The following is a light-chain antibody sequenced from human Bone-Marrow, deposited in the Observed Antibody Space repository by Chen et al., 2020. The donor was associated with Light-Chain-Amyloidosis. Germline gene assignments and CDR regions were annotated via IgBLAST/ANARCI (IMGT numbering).Light chain of an antibody. CDR3: QQYYNAPLT. CDR2: WAS. J-gene: IGKJ3*01. CDR1: QSLVSTSTNRHY. Sequence: DIVVTQSPDSLTVSLCERASINCKSSQSLVSTSTNRHYLAWFQHKPGQHPKLLIAWASSRHFGVPDRFSGSGSGTDFTLTISGVQPEDGALYDVQQYYNAPLTFGPGTKVHVK. V-gene: IGKV4-1*01.